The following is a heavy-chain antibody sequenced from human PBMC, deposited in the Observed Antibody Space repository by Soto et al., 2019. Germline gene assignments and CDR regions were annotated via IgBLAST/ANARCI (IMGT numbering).Heavy chain of an antibody. CDR1: EYSFSTYW. CDR2: IYPGDSDT. J-gene: IGHJ6*02. CDR3: ARQIRQYXYWSNEYYYYGMDV. Sequence: SGESLKISCKGSEYSFSTYWIAWVRQMPGKGLEWMGVIYPGDSDTRYSPSFQGQVTISADKSISTAHLQWSSLKASDTAMYYCARQIRQYXYWSNEYYYYGMDVWGQGTTXSVSS. V-gene: IGHV5-51*01. D-gene: IGHD3-3*01.